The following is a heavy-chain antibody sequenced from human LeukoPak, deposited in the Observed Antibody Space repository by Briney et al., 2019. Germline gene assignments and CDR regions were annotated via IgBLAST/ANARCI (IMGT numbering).Heavy chain of an antibody. V-gene: IGHV4-38-2*01. CDR2: ISHTGST. CDR3: ARNATVIRALRFLERGGWFDP. D-gene: IGHD3-3*01. Sequence: PSETLSLTCAVSGYSIRSDSYWGWVRQPPGQGLEWIASISHTGSTYYNPSLKSRVTMSVDTSKNQFSLNLSSVTAADTAVYYCARNATVIRALRFLERGGWFDPWGQGTLVTVSS. CDR1: GYSIRSDSY. J-gene: IGHJ5*02.